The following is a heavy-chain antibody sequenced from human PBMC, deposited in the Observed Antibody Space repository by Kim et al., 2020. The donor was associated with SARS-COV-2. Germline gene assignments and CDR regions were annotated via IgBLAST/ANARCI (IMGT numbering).Heavy chain of an antibody. CDR3: VKEAAFTTVVVDYYFDY. D-gene: IGHD2-15*01. Sequence: GGSLRLSCVASVFNFTNYGMHWVRQAPGKGLEWVGIVSYEGRNTYYAGSVKGRFAISRDNSKNTLYLQMNSLKTEDTARYFCVKEAAFTTVVVDYYFDYWGQGTLVTVAS. CDR2: VSYEGRNT. J-gene: IGHJ4*02. V-gene: IGHV3-30*18. CDR1: VFNFTNYG.